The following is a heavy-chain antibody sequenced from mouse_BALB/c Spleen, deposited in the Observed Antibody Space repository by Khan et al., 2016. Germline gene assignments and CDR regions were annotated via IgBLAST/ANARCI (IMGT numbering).Heavy chain of an antibody. J-gene: IGHJ2*01. CDR2: ISYSGST. Sequence: EVQLQESGPGLVKPSQSLSLTCTVTGYSITSDYAWNWIRQFPGNKLEWMGYISYSGSTSYNPSLKSRISITRDTSKNQFFLQLNSVTTEDTATYYCGGNAYYFDYWGQGTTLTVSS. CDR1: GYSITSDYA. D-gene: IGHD2-1*01. CDR3: GGNAYYFDY. V-gene: IGHV3-2*02.